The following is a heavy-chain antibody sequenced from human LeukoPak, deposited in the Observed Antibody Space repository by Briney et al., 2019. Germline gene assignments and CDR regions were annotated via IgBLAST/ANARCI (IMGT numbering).Heavy chain of an antibody. Sequence: SETLSLTCAVYGGSFSGYYWSWIRQPPGKGLEWIGEINHSGSTNYNPSLKSRVTISVDTSKNQFSLKLSSVTAADTAVYYCARVGCSSTSCYRGGAFDIWGQGTMVTVSS. CDR2: INHSGST. CDR3: ARVGCSSTSCYRGGAFDI. V-gene: IGHV4-34*01. CDR1: GGSFSGYY. D-gene: IGHD2-2*01. J-gene: IGHJ3*02.